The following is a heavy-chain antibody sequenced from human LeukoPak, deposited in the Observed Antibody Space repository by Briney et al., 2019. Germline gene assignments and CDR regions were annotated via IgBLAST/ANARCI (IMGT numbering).Heavy chain of an antibody. CDR3: ARDRDFLGSGWSNSFDY. Sequence: GGSLRLSCAASGFTFSSYSMNWVRQAPGKGLEWVSSISSSSSYIYYADSVKGRFTISRDNAKNSLYLQMNSLRAEDTAVYYCARDRDFLGSGWSNSFDYWGQGTLVTVSS. J-gene: IGHJ4*02. V-gene: IGHV3-21*01. CDR1: GFTFSSYS. CDR2: ISSSSSYI. D-gene: IGHD6-19*01.